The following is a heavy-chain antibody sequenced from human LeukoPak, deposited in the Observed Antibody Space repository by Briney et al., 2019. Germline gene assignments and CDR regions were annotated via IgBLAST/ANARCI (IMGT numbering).Heavy chain of an antibody. D-gene: IGHD3-10*01. CDR3: AKAMVRGEGYGTDV. CDR1: GFTFSSYG. Sequence: GRSLRLSCAASGFTFSSYGMHWVRQAPGKGLEWVAVISYDGSNKYYADSVKGRFTISRDNSKNTLYLQMNSLRAEDTAVYYCAKAMVRGEGYGTDVWGKGTTVTVSS. CDR2: ISYDGSNK. J-gene: IGHJ6*04. V-gene: IGHV3-30*18.